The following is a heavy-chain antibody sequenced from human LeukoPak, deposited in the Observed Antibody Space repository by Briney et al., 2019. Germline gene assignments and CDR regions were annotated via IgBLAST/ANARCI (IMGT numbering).Heavy chain of an antibody. CDR1: GFTFSSYS. V-gene: IGHV3-48*02. D-gene: IGHD6-13*01. Sequence: GGSLRLSCAASGFTFSSYSMNWVRQAPGKGLQWVSYITSSSSTIYYADSVRGRFTISRDNAKNSLYLQMNSLRDEDTAVYYCARVYSIAANYCDYWGQGTLVTVSS. J-gene: IGHJ4*02. CDR3: ARVYSIAANYCDY. CDR2: ITSSSSTI.